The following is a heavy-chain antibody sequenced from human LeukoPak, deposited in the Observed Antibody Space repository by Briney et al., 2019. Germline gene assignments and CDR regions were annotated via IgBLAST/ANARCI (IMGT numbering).Heavy chain of an antibody. J-gene: IGHJ4*02. CDR3: AKGSGYDSSGYSPDY. Sequence: GGSLRLSCAASGFTFDDYAMNWVRQAPGRGLGWVSVINGNSGSKGYADSVKGRFTISRDNAKNSLYLQMNSLRTEDTALYYCAKGSGYDSSGYSPDYWGQGTLVTVSS. CDR1: GFTFDDYA. CDR2: INGNSGSK. D-gene: IGHD3-22*01. V-gene: IGHV3-9*01.